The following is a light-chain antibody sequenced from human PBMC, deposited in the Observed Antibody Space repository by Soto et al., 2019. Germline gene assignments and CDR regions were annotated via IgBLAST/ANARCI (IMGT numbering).Light chain of an antibody. CDR3: QQYDSSPIT. V-gene: IGKV3-20*01. CDR1: QSVSNNY. CDR2: GAS. Sequence: EIVLTQSPGTLSLSPGARAPLSCRASQSVSNNYLAWYQQKPGQAPRLLIYGASNRATGIPDRFSGSGSGTDFTLTISRLEPEDFAVYYCQQYDSSPITFGQGTRLEIK. J-gene: IGKJ5*01.